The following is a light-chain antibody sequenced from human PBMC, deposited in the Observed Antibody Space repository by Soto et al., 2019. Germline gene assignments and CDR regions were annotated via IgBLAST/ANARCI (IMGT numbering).Light chain of an antibody. CDR1: SSNLVINT. CDR3: SSWDDNLDAVV. CDR2: AND. Sequence: QSVLTQPPSASGTPGQRVTIACSGSSSNLVINTVNWYQELPGTAPKLLFDANDQRPSVVPDRFSGAKSGTSASLAISGLQFEDEADYHCSSWDDNLDAVVFGAGTKVTV. V-gene: IGLV1-44*01. J-gene: IGLJ1*01.